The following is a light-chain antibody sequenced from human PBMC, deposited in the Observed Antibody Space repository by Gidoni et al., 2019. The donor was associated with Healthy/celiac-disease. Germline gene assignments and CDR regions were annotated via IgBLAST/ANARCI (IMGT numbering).Light chain of an antibody. V-gene: IGKV1-39*01. CDR1: KTSSSY. CDR2: ASS. CDR3: QQSYSTPRA. J-gene: IGKJ1*01. Sequence: DIQLTPSPSSLSASVGDRITITCRASKTSSSYLNWYQQKPGKAPKLLIYASSSLQSGVPSRFSGSGAGTDFTLTISSLQPEDFATYYCQQSYSTPRAFGQGTKVEIK.